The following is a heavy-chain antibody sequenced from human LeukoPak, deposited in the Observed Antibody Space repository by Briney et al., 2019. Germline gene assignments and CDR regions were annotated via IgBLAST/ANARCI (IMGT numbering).Heavy chain of an antibody. CDR1: GGSFSGYY. V-gene: IGHV4-34*01. CDR3: ARTRITIFGVVIRSDY. Sequence: SETLSLTCAVYGGSFSGYYWSWIRQPPGKGLEWIGEINHSGSTNYNPSLKSRVTISVDTSKNQFSLKLSSVTAADTAVYYCARTRITIFGVVIRSDYWGQGTLVTVSS. CDR2: INHSGST. D-gene: IGHD3-3*01. J-gene: IGHJ4*02.